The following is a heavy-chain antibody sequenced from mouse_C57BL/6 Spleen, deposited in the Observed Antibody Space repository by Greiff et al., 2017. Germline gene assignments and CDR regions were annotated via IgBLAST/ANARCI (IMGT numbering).Heavy chain of an antibody. Sequence: EVQRVESGPELVKPGASVKIPCKASGYTFTDYNMDWVKQSHGKSLEWIGDINPNNGGTIYNQKFKGKATLTVDKSSSTAYMELRSLTSEDTAVYYCARNGYGSSYRFDYWGQGTTLTVSS. V-gene: IGHV1-18*01. D-gene: IGHD1-1*01. CDR3: ARNGYGSSYRFDY. CDR1: GYTFTDYN. J-gene: IGHJ2*01. CDR2: INPNNGGT.